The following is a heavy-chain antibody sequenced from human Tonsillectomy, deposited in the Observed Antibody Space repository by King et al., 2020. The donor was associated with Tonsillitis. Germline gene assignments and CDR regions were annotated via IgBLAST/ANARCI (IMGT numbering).Heavy chain of an antibody. CDR2: IGGSGYET. CDR3: AKDPNGDYVGAFEI. D-gene: IGHD2-21*01. J-gene: IGHJ3*02. Sequence: VQLVESGGDFVQSGGSLRLSCVASGITFVRYAMMWVRQAPGKGLEWVSAIGGSGYETCYADSVQGRFTISRDNLNNRLYLQMDSLTAEDTAVYYCAKDPNGDYVGAFEILGQGTAVTVSS. V-gene: IGHV3-23*04. CDR1: GITFVRYA.